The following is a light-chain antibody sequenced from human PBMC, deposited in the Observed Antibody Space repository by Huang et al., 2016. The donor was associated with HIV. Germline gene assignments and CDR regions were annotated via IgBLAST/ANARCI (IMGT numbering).Light chain of an antibody. J-gene: IGKJ1*01. CDR3: HQYNNWPPWT. Sequence: DIMMTQSPATLSVSPGERATLSCRASQSVSSNLAWFQQKPGQAPRRLIVGASTRVTGIPARFSGSWSGTDFTLTINSRKSEDFAIYYCHQYNNWPPWTFGQGTKVEIK. CDR2: GAS. CDR1: QSVSSN. V-gene: IGKV3-15*01.